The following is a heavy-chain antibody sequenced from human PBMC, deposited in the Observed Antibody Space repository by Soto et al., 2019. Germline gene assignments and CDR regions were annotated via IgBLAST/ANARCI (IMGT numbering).Heavy chain of an antibody. CDR1: GFTFSMYW. J-gene: IGHJ4*02. D-gene: IGHD3-22*01. CDR3: AKDRPGTYYYDSSGYCY. Sequence: GSLRLSCVVSGFTFSMYWMHWVRQAPGKGLEWVSAISGSGGSTYYADSVKGRITISRDNSKNTLYLQMNSLRAEDTAVYYCAKDRPGTYYYDSSGYCYWGQGTLVTVSS. V-gene: IGHV3-23*01. CDR2: ISGSGGST.